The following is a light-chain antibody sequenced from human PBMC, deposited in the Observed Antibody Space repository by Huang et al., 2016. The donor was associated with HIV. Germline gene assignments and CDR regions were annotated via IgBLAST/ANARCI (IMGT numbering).Light chain of an antibody. CDR1: QSVSDF. CDR3: QQRSKWPLT. CDR2: DAS. J-gene: IGKJ4*01. V-gene: IGKV3-11*01. Sequence: EIVLTQSPATLSLSPGQRVTLSCRASQSVSDFLAWYQQKPGQAPRLLIYDASKRATGIPARFSCSGAGTDFTLTISSLEPEDFAVYYCQQRSKWPLTFGGGTKVESK.